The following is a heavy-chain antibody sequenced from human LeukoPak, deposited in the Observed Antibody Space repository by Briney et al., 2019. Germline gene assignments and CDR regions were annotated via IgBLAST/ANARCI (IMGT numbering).Heavy chain of an antibody. CDR2: ISAYNGNT. CDR3: ARGYCSGGSCYSVENWYDP. D-gene: IGHD2-15*01. J-gene: IGHJ5*02. CDR1: GYTFTSYG. Sequence: ASVKVSCKASGYTFTSYGISWVRQAPGQGLEWMGWISAYNGNTNYAQKLQGRVTMTTDTSTSTAYMELSRLRSDDTAVYYCARGYCSGGSCYSVENWYDPWGQGTLVTVSS. V-gene: IGHV1-18*01.